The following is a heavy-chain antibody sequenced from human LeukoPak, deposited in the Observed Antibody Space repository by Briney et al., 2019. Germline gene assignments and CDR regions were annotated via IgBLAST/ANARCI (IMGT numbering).Heavy chain of an antibody. CDR3: ARVPRYCSSTSCYLVWFDP. Sequence: SQTLSLTCAVSGYSISSGYYWGWIRQPPGKGLEWLGSIYHSGSTYNNPSLKSRVTMSVDTSKNQFSLKLSSVTAADTAVYYCARVPRYCSSTSCYLVWFDPWGQGTLVTVSS. V-gene: IGHV4-38-2*01. CDR1: GYSISSGYY. CDR2: IYHSGST. J-gene: IGHJ5*02. D-gene: IGHD2-2*01.